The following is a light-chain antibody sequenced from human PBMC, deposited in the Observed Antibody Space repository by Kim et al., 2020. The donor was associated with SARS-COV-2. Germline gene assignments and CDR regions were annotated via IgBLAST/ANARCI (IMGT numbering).Light chain of an antibody. V-gene: IGLV2-14*03. CDR1: RSDCGGYNY. CDR3: SSYTSSSTLV. Sequence: GQSIPVSCTGTRSDCGGYNYVSGYQQHPGKAPKLMIYDVSNRPSGVSNRFSGSKSGNTASLTISGLQAEDEADYYCSSYTSSSTLVFGTGTKVTVL. CDR2: DVS. J-gene: IGLJ1*01.